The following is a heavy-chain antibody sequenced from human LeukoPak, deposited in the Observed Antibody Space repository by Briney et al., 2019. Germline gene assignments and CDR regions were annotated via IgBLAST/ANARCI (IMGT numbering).Heavy chain of an antibody. CDR2: IYPSGGST. V-gene: IGHV1-46*01. CDR3: VLGISAFDY. J-gene: IGHJ4*02. Sequence: GASVKVSCKASGYTFTSYYMHWVRQAPGQGLEWMGIIYPSGGSTSYAQKFQGRVTMTRDMSTSTVYMELSSLRSEDTAVYYCVLGISAFDYWGQGTLVTVSS. CDR1: GYTFTSYY.